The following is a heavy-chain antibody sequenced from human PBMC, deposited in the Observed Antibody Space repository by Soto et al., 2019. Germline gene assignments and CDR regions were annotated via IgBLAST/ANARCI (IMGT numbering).Heavy chain of an antibody. D-gene: IGHD3-3*01. CDR3: ARVGAIFGGVKIPFAY. J-gene: IGHJ4*02. V-gene: IGHV1-2*02. Sequence: GASVKVSCKASGYTFTGHFLHWMRQAPGRRLEWMGWIDPNSGDTDYAQSFQGRFTVTRDTSISTAYMELSRLTSDDTAVYFCARVGAIFGGVKIPFAYWGPGPLVTVSS. CDR1: GYTFTGHF. CDR2: IDPNSGDT.